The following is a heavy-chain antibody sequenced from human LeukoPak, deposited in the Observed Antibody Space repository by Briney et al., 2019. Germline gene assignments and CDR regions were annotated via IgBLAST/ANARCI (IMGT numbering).Heavy chain of an antibody. CDR1: GFTFSSYA. CDR2: ISGSGGST. Sequence: PGGSLRLSCAASGFTFSSYAMSWVRQAPGKGLEWVSAISGSGGSTYYADSVKGRFTISRDNAKNSLYLQMNSLRAEDTAVYYCARDLSYYDSSGYYDYWGQGTLVTVSS. V-gene: IGHV3-23*01. D-gene: IGHD3-22*01. J-gene: IGHJ4*02. CDR3: ARDLSYYDSSGYYDY.